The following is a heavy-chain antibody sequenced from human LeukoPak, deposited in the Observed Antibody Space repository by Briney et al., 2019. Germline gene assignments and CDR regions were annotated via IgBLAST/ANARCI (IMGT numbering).Heavy chain of an antibody. D-gene: IGHD2-8*02. V-gene: IGHV3-53*01. Sequence: GGSLRLSCAASGFTVSSNYMNWVRQAPGKGLEWVSSIFPSGGEIHYADSVRGRFTISRDSSKSTLSLQMNSLRAEDTAIYYCATYRQVLLPFESWGQGTLVTVSS. CDR3: ATYRQVLLPFES. J-gene: IGHJ4*02. CDR1: GFTVSSNY. CDR2: IFPSGGEI.